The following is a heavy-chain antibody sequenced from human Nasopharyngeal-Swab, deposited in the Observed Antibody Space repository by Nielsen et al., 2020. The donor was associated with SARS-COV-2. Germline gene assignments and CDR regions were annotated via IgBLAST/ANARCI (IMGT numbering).Heavy chain of an antibody. CDR1: GFTFSSYA. J-gene: IGHJ2*01. CDR2: ISYDGSNK. CDR3: ARPPTMVIKTRDWYFDL. Sequence: GASLKISCAASGFTFSSYAMHWVRPAPGKGLEWVAVISYDGSNKYYADSVKGRFTISRDNSKNTLYLQMNSLRAEDTAVYYCARPPTMVIKTRDWYFDLWGRGTLVTVSS. D-gene: IGHD3-9*01. V-gene: IGHV3-30-3*01.